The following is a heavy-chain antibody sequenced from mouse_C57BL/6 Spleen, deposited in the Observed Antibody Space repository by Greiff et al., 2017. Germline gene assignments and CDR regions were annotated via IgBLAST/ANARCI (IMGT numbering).Heavy chain of an antibody. J-gene: IGHJ2*01. CDR3: ARHHNYYGSSYIGY. CDR2: ISSGGSYT. Sequence: DVHLVESGGDLVKPGGSLKLSCAASGFTFSSYGMSWVRQTPDKRLEWVATISSGGSYTYYPDSVKGRFTISRDNAKNTLYLQMSSLKSEDTAMYYCARHHNYYGSSYIGYWGQGTTLTVSS. CDR1: GFTFSSYG. V-gene: IGHV5-6*01. D-gene: IGHD1-1*01.